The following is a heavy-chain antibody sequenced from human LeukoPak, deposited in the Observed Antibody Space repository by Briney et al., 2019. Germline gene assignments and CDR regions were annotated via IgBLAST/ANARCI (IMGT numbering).Heavy chain of an antibody. D-gene: IGHD1-26*01. V-gene: IGHV4-61*01. Sequence: PSETLSLTCTGSGGSGSCGSYYWRWTRQPPCKGLQWIGYIRDSRTTNYSSSLKSRVTISVDKYKDLFSQNLTSMTAAHTAVYYCARGRLGATDWGQGTLVTVYS. CDR3: ARGRLGATD. J-gene: IGHJ4*02. CDR2: IRDSRTT. CDR1: GGSGSCGSYY.